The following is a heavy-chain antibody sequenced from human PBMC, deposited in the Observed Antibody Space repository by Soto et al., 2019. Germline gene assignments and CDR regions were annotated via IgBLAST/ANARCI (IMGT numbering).Heavy chain of an antibody. CDR3: AKVPHYDIFTGYYRPTSWLDY. Sequence: EVQLLESGGGLVQPGGSLRLSCAASGFTFSSYAMSWVRQAPGKGLEWVSAISGSGSSTYYADSVKGRFTISRDNSKNALSLQMNSRRAEDMAVYYCAKVPHYDIFTGYYRPTSWLDYWGQGTLVTVSS. J-gene: IGHJ4*02. CDR1: GFTFSSYA. V-gene: IGHV3-23*01. CDR2: ISGSGSST. D-gene: IGHD3-9*01.